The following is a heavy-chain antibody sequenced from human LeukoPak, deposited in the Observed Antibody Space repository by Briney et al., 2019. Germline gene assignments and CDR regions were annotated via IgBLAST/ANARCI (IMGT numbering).Heavy chain of an antibody. V-gene: IGHV1-8*01. CDR3: GRERGGGTTGTMTYDI. J-gene: IGHJ3*02. Sequence: EASVKVSCKASGYTFTSYDINWVRQATGQGLEWMGWMNPNSGNTGYAQKFQGRVTMTRNTSINTAYMELSSLRSEDTAVYYCGRERGGGTTGTMTYDIWGQGTMVTVSS. CDR1: GYTFTSYD. CDR2: MNPNSGNT. D-gene: IGHD1-1*01.